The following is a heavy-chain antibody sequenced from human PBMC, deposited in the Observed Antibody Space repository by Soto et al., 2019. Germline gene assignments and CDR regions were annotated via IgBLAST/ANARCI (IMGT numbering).Heavy chain of an antibody. D-gene: IGHD6-19*01. CDR2: INPKTGGT. J-gene: IGHJ4*02. V-gene: IGHV1-2*02. Sequence: ASVKVSCKASGDTFTDYHMHWVRQAPGQGFEWMGWINPKTGGTSYARKFQGRVTMTGETSISTVYMEVSRLTTDDTAVYYCAREGSAWYKEFDFCGQGTLVPVCS. CDR1: GDTFTDYH. CDR3: AREGSAWYKEFDF.